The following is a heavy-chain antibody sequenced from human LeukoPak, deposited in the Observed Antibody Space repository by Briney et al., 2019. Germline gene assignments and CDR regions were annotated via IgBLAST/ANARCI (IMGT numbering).Heavy chain of an antibody. D-gene: IGHD4-23*01. Sequence: SVTVPCKASGGTFSSYAISWVRQAPGQGLEWMGGIIPIFGTANYAQKFQGRVTITADESTSTAYMELSSLRSEDTAVYYCARGATVDYYYGMDVWGQGTTVTVSS. CDR1: GGTFSSYA. J-gene: IGHJ6*02. V-gene: IGHV1-69*13. CDR2: IIPIFGTA. CDR3: ARGATVDYYYGMDV.